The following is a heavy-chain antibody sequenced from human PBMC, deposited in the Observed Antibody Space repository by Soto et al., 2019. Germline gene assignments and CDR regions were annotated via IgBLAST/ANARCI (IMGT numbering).Heavy chain of an antibody. V-gene: IGHV3-30-3*01. Sequence: QVQLEESGGGVVQPGTSLRLSCVASGFTFSSYGMHWVRQAPGKGLEWVAVIPNAENKKYYADSVKGRFTIFRDNSQNTLFLQMHSLMSEDTAVYYCARTAGGRVRGALDIWGQGTMVTVS. D-gene: IGHD6-13*01. CDR1: GFTFSSYG. CDR2: IPNAENKK. CDR3: ARTAGGRVRGALDI. J-gene: IGHJ3*02.